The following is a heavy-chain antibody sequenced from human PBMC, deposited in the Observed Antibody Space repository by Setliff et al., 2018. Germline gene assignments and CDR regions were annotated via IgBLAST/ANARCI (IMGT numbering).Heavy chain of an antibody. CDR2: ISASGDTT. CDR1: GYTSSSYA. V-gene: IGHV3-23*01. Sequence: ETLSLTCTVSGYTSSSYAMTWVRQAPGKGLEWVSIISASGDTTYYADPVKGRFTISRDNSKNTLYLQMNSLRAEDTAVYYCCSGSYLFVYWGQGSLVTVSS. D-gene: IGHD1-26*01. CDR3: CSGSYLFVY. J-gene: IGHJ4*02.